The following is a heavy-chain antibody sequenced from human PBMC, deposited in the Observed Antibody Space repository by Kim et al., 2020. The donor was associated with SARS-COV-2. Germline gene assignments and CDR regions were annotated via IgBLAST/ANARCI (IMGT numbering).Heavy chain of an antibody. CDR1: GGSISSSSYY. D-gene: IGHD5-12*01. Sequence: SETLSLTCTVSGGSISSSSYYWGWIRQPPGKGLEWIGSIYYSGSTYYNPSLKSRVTISVDTSKNQFSLKLSSVTAADTAVYYCAETGGQGATKPGFDYWG. CDR2: IYYSGST. V-gene: IGHV4-39*01. CDR3: AETGGQGATKPGFDY. J-gene: IGHJ4*01.